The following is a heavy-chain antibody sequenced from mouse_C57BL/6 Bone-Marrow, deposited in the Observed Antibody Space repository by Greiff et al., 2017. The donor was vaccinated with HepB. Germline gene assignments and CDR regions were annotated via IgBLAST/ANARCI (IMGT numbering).Heavy chain of an antibody. CDR2: IHPNSGST. CDR1: GYTFTSYW. D-gene: IGHD1-1*01. Sequence: QVQLQQPGAELVKPGASVKLSCKASGYTFTSYWMHWVKQRPGQGLEWIGMIHPNSGSTNYNEKFKSNATLTVDKSSSTAYMQLSSLTSEDSAVYYCARFSHYGSSSAWFAYWGQGTLVTVSA. J-gene: IGHJ3*01. V-gene: IGHV1-64*01. CDR3: ARFSHYGSSSAWFAY.